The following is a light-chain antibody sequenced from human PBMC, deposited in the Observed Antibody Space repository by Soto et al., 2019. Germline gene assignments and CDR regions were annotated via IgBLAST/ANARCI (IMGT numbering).Light chain of an antibody. CDR2: AAS. CDR1: QDISTW. V-gene: IGKV1-12*01. J-gene: IGKJ2*01. Sequence: DIQMTQSPSSVSASVGDRVTITCRASQDISTWLAWYQQKPGKAPNLLIYAASSLQSGVPSRFSGSGSGTDFTLTISSLQPEDFATYYCQQANNLPPTFGQGTKLEIK. CDR3: QQANNLPPT.